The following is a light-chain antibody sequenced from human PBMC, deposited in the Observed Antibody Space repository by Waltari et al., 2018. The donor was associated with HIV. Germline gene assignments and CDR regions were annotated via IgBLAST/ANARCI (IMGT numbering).Light chain of an antibody. CDR2: DAS. V-gene: IGKV3-11*01. Sequence: ENVLTQSPAPLPLSPGERATLPCRARQSVSNYLAWYQQKPGQAPRLLIYDASNRATGIPGRFSGSGSGTDFTLTISSLEPEDFAVYYCQQRRNWPPTFGQGTKVEIK. CDR1: QSVSNY. J-gene: IGKJ1*01. CDR3: QQRRNWPPT.